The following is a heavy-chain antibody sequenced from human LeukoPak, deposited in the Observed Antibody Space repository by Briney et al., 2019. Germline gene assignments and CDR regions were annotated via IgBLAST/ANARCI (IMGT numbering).Heavy chain of an antibody. Sequence: NPSETLSLTCTVSGGSISSGDYYWSWIRQPPGKGLEWIGYIYYSGSTYYNPSLKSRVIMSEDMSKNQFSLKLSSVTAADTAVYFCARGDILAGYYFDYWGQGTLVTVSS. CDR2: IYYSGST. J-gene: IGHJ4*02. D-gene: IGHD3-9*01. V-gene: IGHV4-30-4*08. CDR1: GGSISSGDYY. CDR3: ARGDILAGYYFDY.